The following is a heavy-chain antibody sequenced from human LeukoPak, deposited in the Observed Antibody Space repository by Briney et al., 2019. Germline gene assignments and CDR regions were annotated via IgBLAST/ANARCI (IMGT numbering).Heavy chain of an antibody. CDR2: IIPIFGTA. CDR3: ASGSSGYGYYYYMDV. Sequence: SVKVSCKASGGTFSSYAISWVRQAPGQGLEWMGGIIPIFGTANYAQKFQGRVTITADESTSTAYMELSSLRSEDTAVYYCASGSSGYGYYYYMDVWGEGTTVTVSS. CDR1: GGTFSSYA. D-gene: IGHD3-22*01. V-gene: IGHV1-69*13. J-gene: IGHJ6*03.